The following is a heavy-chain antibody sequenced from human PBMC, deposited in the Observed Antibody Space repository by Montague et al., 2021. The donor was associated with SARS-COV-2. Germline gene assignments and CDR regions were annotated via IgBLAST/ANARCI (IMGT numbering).Heavy chain of an antibody. CDR2: IFYSGTT. D-gene: IGHD3-16*02. CDR1: GGSINNTSYY. J-gene: IGHJ4*02. CDR3: ARHVTFGGVVVALDY. Sequence: SETLSLTCTVSGGSINNTSYYWGWIRQSPGKGLEWFGSIFYSGTTYFNPSLRSRIAISVDTSKNQFSLKVTSVTAADTAVYYCARHVTFGGVVVALDYWGQGHLVSVSS. V-gene: IGHV4-39*01.